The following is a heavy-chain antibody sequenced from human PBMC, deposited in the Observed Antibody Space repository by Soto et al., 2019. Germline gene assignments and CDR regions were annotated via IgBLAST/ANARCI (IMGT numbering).Heavy chain of an antibody. V-gene: IGHV4-39*01. CDR2: IYYSGST. CDR1: GGSISSSSYY. CDR3: ARLSVGVAATPFGFEP. J-gene: IGHJ5*02. D-gene: IGHD2-15*01. Sequence: SETLSLTCTVSGGSISSSSYYWGWIRQPPGRGLEWIGSIYYSGSTYYNPSLKSRVTISVDTSKNQFSLKLSSVTAADTAVYYCARLSVGVAATPFGFEPWGQGTLVTVSS.